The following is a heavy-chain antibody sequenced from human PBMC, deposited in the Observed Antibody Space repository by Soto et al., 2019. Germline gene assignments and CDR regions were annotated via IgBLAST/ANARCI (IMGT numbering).Heavy chain of an antibody. Sequence: ASVQVSCKASGYTFTSYGISWVRQAPGQGLEWMGWISAYNGNTNYAQKLQGRVTMTTDTSTSTAYMELRSLRSDDTAVYYCARDKAFTVTTRSNDYWGQGTLVTVSS. CDR2: ISAYNGNT. V-gene: IGHV1-18*01. D-gene: IGHD4-17*01. CDR3: ARDKAFTVTTRSNDY. J-gene: IGHJ4*02. CDR1: GYTFTSYG.